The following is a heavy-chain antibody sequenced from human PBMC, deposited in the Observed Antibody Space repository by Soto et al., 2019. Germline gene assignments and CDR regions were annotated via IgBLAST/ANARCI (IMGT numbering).Heavy chain of an antibody. CDR3: ARDDDYDFWSGYNNGFDP. V-gene: IGHV1-18*01. CDR2: ISAYNGNT. Sequence: ASVKVSCKASGYTFTSYGISWVRQAPGQGLEWMGWISAYNGNTNYAQKLQGRVTMTTDTSTSTAYMGLRSLRSDDTAVYYCARDDDYDFWSGYNNGFDPWGQGTLVTVSS. D-gene: IGHD3-3*01. J-gene: IGHJ5*02. CDR1: GYTFTSYG.